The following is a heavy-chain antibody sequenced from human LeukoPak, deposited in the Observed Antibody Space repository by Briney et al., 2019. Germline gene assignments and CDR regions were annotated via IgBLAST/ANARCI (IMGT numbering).Heavy chain of an antibody. CDR1: GYTFTGYY. CDR2: IIPIFGTA. Sequence: SVMVSCKASGYTFTGYYMHWVRQAPGQGLEWMGGIIPIFGTANYAQKFQGRVTITADESTSTAYMELSSLRSEDTAVYYCARSYYMDVWGKGTTVTISS. J-gene: IGHJ6*03. V-gene: IGHV1-69*13. CDR3: ARSYYMDV.